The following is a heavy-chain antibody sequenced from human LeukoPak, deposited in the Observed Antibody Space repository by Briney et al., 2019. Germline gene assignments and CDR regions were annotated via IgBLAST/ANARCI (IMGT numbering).Heavy chain of an antibody. D-gene: IGHD3-10*01. CDR3: AGDLISGSGSLGY. J-gene: IGHJ4*02. CDR1: GFTFSSYG. V-gene: IGHV3-23*01. CDR2: ISGSGGST. Sequence: PGGSLRLSCAASGFTFSSYGMSWVRQAPGKGLEWVSAISGSGGSTYYADSVKGRFTISRDNAKTTLYLQMNSLRDEDTAVYYCAGDLISGSGSLGYWGQGTLVTVSS.